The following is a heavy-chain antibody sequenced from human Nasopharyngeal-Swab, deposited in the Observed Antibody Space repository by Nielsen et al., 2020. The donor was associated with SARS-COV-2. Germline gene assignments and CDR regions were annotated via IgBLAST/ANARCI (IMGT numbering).Heavy chain of an antibody. Sequence: ASVKVSCKASGYTFTTYYIHWVRQAPGQGLEWMGRINPNSGGTKYAQKFRGRVTMTTDTSITTAYMDLSSLKSDDTAFYYCAKTGSPAPIDGYSDYEYWSFDLWGRGTLVTVSS. CDR3: AKTGSPAPIDGYSDYEYWSFDL. D-gene: IGHD4-11*01. CDR2: INPNSGGT. CDR1: GYTFTTYY. J-gene: IGHJ2*01. V-gene: IGHV1-2*06.